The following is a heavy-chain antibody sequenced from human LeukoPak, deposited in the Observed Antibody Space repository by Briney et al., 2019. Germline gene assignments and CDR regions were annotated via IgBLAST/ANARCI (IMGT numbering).Heavy chain of an antibody. V-gene: IGHV1-3*03. D-gene: IGHD6-19*01. J-gene: IGHJ4*02. CDR1: GYTFTSCA. CDR2: INTGNGNT. CDR3: ARVVRYSGGPLTDLLPYYFDY. Sequence: ASVKVSCKASGYTFTSCAMHWVRQAPGQRLEWMGWINTGNGNTKYSQEFQGRVTITRDTSASTAYMELSSLRSDDMAVYYCARVVRYSGGPLTDLLPYYFDYWGQGTLVTVSS.